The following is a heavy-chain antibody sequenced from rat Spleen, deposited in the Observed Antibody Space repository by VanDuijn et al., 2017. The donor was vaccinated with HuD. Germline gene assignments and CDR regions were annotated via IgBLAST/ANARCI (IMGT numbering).Heavy chain of an antibody. Sequence: EVQLVESGGGLVQPGGSLKLSCAVSGFTFSSFPMAWVRQAPTKGLEWVATVSSNGNNIYYRDSVKGRFTISRDNAENTLSLQMNSLRSEDTATYYCTREIIRGTKDWFADWGQGTLVTVSS. D-gene: IGHD4-3*01. CDR3: TREIIRGTKDWFAD. V-gene: IGHV5-46*01. CDR1: GFTFSSFP. J-gene: IGHJ3*01. CDR2: VSSNGNNI.